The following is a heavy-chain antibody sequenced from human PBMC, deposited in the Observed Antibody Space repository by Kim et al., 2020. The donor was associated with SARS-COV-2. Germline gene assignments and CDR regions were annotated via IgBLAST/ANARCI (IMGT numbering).Heavy chain of an antibody. D-gene: IGHD4-17*01. CDR1: GYTFTGYY. CDR2: INPNSGGT. Sequence: ASVKVSCKASGYTFTGYYMHWVRQAPGQGLEWMGWINPNSGGTNYAQKFQGRVTMTRDTSISTAYMELSRLRSDDTAVYYCARVNDYWDDAFDIWGQGTMVTVSS. V-gene: IGHV1-2*02. J-gene: IGHJ3*02. CDR3: ARVNDYWDDAFDI.